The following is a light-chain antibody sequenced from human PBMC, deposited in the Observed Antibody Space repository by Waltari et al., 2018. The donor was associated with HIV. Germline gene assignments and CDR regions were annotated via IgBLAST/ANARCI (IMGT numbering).Light chain of an antibody. CDR3: QSADSSGTFYV. CDR1: ALPKHN. Sequence: SYELTQPPSVSVSPGQTAGITCPGDALPKHNAYWYQQKPGQAPVLVIYKDSERPSGIPERFSGSSSGTTVTLTISGVQAEDEADYYCQSADSSGTFYVFGTGTKVTVL. J-gene: IGLJ1*01. V-gene: IGLV3-25*03. CDR2: KDS.